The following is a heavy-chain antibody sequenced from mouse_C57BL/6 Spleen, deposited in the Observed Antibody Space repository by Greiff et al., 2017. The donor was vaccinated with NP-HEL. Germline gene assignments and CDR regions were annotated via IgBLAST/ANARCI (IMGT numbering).Heavy chain of an antibody. CDR1: GYAFSSSW. J-gene: IGHJ1*03. CDR2: IYPGDGDT. V-gene: IGHV1-82*01. CDR3: ASLTVVATEYFDV. Sequence: QVQLQQSGPELVKPGASVKISCKASGYAFSSSWMNWVKQRPGKGLEWIGRIYPGDGDTNYNGKFKGKATLTADKSSSTAYMQLSSLTSEDSAVYFCASLTVVATEYFDVWGTGTTVTVSS. D-gene: IGHD1-1*01.